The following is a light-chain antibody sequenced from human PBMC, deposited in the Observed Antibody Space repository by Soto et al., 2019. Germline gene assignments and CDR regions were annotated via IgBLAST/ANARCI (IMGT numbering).Light chain of an antibody. Sequence: QSALPQPASVSGSPGQSITISCTGTSSDVGNYNYVSWYQHHPGKAPKVMIYEVRNRPSGVSNRFSGSKSGNTASLTISGLQAEDEADYYCSSYSSTKTRVFGTGTKGTVL. CDR2: EVR. CDR3: SSYSSTKTRV. CDR1: SSDVGNYNY. J-gene: IGLJ1*01. V-gene: IGLV2-14*01.